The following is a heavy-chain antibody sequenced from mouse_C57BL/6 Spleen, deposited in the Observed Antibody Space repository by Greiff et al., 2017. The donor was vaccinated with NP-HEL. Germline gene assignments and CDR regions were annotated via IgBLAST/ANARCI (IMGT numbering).Heavy chain of an antibody. Sequence: QVQLQQSGAELVKPGASVKISCKASGYAFSIYWMNWVKQRPGKGLEWIGQIYPGDGDTNYNGKFKGKATLTADKSSSPAYMQLSSLTSEDSAVYICARGRGGYEGYYLDYWGQGTTLTVSS. CDR2: IYPGDGDT. CDR3: ARGRGGYEGYYLDY. CDR1: GYAFSIYW. J-gene: IGHJ2*01. V-gene: IGHV1-80*01. D-gene: IGHD2-3*01.